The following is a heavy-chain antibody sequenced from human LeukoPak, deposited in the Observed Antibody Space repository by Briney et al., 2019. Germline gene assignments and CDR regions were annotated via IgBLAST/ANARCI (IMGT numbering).Heavy chain of an antibody. D-gene: IGHD3-22*01. Sequence: GGSLRLSCAASGFTFDDYAMRWVRQAPGKGLEWVSSISWNSNSIDYADSVKGRFTISRDNAKNSLYLQLNSLRAEDMALYYCARGRYYHDTSGYYSLDYWGQGTLVTVSS. CDR2: ISWNSNSI. J-gene: IGHJ4*02. V-gene: IGHV3-9*03. CDR3: ARGRYYHDTSGYYSLDY. CDR1: GFTFDDYA.